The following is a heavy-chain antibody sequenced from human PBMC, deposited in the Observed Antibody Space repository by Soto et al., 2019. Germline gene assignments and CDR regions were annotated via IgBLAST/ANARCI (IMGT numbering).Heavy chain of an antibody. J-gene: IGHJ4*02. V-gene: IGHV4-39*01. CDR1: GGSISSSSYY. CDR2: IYYSGST. Sequence: QLQLQESGPGLVKPSETLSLTCTVSGGSISSSSYYWGWIRQPPGKGLEWIGSIYYSGSTYYNPSLKRRVTISVDTSKNQFSLKLSSVTAADTAVYYCARLSLVGATPSLGLYFDYWGQGTLVTVSS. CDR3: ARLSLVGATPSLGLYFDY. D-gene: IGHD1-26*01.